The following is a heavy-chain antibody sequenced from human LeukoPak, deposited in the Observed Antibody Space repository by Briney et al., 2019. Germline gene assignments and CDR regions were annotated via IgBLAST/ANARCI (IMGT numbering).Heavy chain of an antibody. CDR3: AREPIYSSSSTSFDY. CDR1: GDTFSSYA. Sequence: ASVKVSCKASGDTFSSYAISWVRQAPGQGLEWMGGIIPIFGTANYAQKFQGRVTITADESTSTAYMELSSLRSEDTAVYYCAREPIYSSSSTSFDYWGQGTLVTVSS. D-gene: IGHD6-6*01. V-gene: IGHV1-69*13. J-gene: IGHJ4*02. CDR2: IIPIFGTA.